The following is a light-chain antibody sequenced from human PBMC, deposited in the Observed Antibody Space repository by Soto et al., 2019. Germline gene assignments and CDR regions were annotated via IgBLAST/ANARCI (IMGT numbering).Light chain of an antibody. CDR1: SSGVGRSNF. CDR2: EVI. Sequence: QSVLTQPASVSGSPGQSLSISCTGASSGVGRSNFVSWYQQYPGKAPKLLIYEVIKRPSGVSHRFSGSRSGNTASLTISGLQAEDEADYYCCSYVGSDYFFXTGTKVTVL. J-gene: IGLJ1*01. CDR3: CSYVGSDYF. V-gene: IGLV2-23*02.